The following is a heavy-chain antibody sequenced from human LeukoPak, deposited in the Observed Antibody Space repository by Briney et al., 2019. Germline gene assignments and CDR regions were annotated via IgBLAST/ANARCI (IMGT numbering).Heavy chain of an antibody. CDR1: GGSISSYY. CDR2: IYYSGST. D-gene: IGHD3-22*01. CDR3: ARSLRYYDSSAHGPIDY. Sequence: TSETLSLTCTVSGGSISSYYWSWIRQPPGKGVEWIGYIYYSGSTNYNPSLKSRVTISVDTSKNQFSLKLGSVTAADTAVYYCARSLRYYDSSAHGPIDYWGQGTLVTVSS. V-gene: IGHV4-59*12. J-gene: IGHJ4*02.